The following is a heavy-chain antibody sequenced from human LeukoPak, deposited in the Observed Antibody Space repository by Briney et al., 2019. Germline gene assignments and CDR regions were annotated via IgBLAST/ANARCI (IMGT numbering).Heavy chain of an antibody. CDR2: ISNDGSNK. D-gene: IGHD5-18*01. V-gene: IGHV3-30*01. CDR1: GFTFSSYA. J-gene: IGHJ5*02. CDR3: ARPLRPTDSMVINP. Sequence: GGSLRLSCAASGFTFSSYAMHWVRQAPGKGLEWVAVISNDGSNKYYADSVKGRFTIYRDNSKNTLYLQMNSLRAEDTAVYYCARPLRPTDSMVINPWGQGTLVSVSS.